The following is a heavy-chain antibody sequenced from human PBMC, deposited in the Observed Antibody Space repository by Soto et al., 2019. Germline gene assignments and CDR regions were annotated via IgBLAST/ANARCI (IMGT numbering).Heavy chain of an antibody. CDR1: GYTFTSYG. V-gene: IGHV1-18*01. J-gene: IGHJ6*02. Sequence: ASVKVSCKASGYTFTSYGITWVRQAPGQGLEWMGWISAYNGNTNYAQKLQGRVTMTTDTSTSTAYMELRSLRSDDTAVYYCASPTRGYYGSGSYYYYYGMDVWGQGTTVTVSS. CDR3: ASPTRGYYGSGSYYYYYGMDV. D-gene: IGHD3-10*01. CDR2: ISAYNGNT.